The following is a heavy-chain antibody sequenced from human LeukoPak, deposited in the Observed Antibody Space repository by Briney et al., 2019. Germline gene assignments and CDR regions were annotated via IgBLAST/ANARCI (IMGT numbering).Heavy chain of an antibody. CDR2: ISGSGNRT. D-gene: IGHD6-25*01. CDR1: GFTFSTYA. J-gene: IGHJ4*02. V-gene: IGHV3-23*01. Sequence: GGSLRLSCAASGFTFSTYAMSCVRQAPGKGLEWVSTISGSGNRTYYADSVKGRFTISRDNSKNTLYLQMNSLRAEDTAVYYCAKGSDQRLALFGYWGQGTLVTVSS. CDR3: AKGSDQRLALFGY.